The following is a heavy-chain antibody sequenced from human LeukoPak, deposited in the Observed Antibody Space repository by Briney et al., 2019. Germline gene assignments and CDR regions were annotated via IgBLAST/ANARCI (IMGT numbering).Heavy chain of an antibody. V-gene: IGHV5-51*01. J-gene: IGHJ4*02. CDR2: IYPHDSHV. CDR1: GYIFSDYW. D-gene: IGHD2/OR15-2a*01. CDR3: TRREYNDYWTPFPF. Sequence: GESLKISCKTSGYIFSDYWIAWVRQTPGKGLEWMGIIYPHDSHVKYSPSFQGRVTMSVDKSVSAAYLQWNTLKASDTATYFCTRREYNDYWTPFPFWGQGTQVTVSS.